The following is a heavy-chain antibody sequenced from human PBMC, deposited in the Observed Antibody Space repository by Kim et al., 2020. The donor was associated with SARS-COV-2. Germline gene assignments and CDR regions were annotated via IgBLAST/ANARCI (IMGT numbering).Heavy chain of an antibody. CDR3: ARTPSYYYGMDV. CDR2: K. V-gene: IGHV3-33*01. J-gene: IGHJ6*02. Sequence: KYYADSVTGQFTISRDNSKNTLYLQMNRLRAEDTAVYYCARTPSYYYGMDVWGQGTTVTVSS.